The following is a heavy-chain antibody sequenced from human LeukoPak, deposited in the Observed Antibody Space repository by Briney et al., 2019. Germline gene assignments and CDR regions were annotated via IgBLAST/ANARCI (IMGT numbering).Heavy chain of an antibody. D-gene: IGHD5-12*01. Sequence: SGTLSLTCAVSSGSISDGTWWTWVRQPPGKGLEWIGQIDHSGGTDYNPSLKSRVTISLDKSKSQLSLNLRSVTAADTAIYYCAKHRGYAFDSWGQGTPVTVSS. CDR3: AKHRGYAFDS. CDR1: SGSISDGTW. J-gene: IGHJ4*02. CDR2: IDHSGGT. V-gene: IGHV4-4*02.